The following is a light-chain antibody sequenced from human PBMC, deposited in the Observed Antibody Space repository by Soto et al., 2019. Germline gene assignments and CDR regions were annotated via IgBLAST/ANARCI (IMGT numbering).Light chain of an antibody. V-gene: IGKV1-5*01. CDR3: QQYNSYWT. Sequence: DIQMTQSPSTLSASVGDRVTITCRASQSISSWLAWYQQKPGKAPKLLIYDASSLESGVPSRFSGSGSGTEITLTISSLQPDDFPTYYCQQYNSYWTFGQGTKVEIK. CDR2: DAS. J-gene: IGKJ1*01. CDR1: QSISSW.